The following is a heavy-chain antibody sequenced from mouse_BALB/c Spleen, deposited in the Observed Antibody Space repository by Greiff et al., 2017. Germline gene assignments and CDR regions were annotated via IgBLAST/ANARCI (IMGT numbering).Heavy chain of an antibody. CDR2: IDPENGDT. J-gene: IGHJ1*01. CDR3: NANFSITTVVAKGWYFDG. V-gene: IGHV14-4*02. D-gene: IGHD1-1*01. Sequence: EVKLQQSGAELVRSGASVKLSCTASGFNIKDYYMHWVKQRPEQGLEWIGWIDPENGDTEYAPKFQGKATMTADTSSNTAYLQLSSLTSEDTAVYYCNANFSITTVVAKGWYFDGWGAGTTVTVSS. CDR1: GFNIKDYY.